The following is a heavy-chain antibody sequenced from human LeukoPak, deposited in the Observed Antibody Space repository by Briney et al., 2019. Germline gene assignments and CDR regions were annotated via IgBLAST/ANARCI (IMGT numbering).Heavy chain of an antibody. CDR1: GFTFSNAW. CDR2: IKSKTDGGTT. D-gene: IGHD3-3*01. V-gene: IGHV3-15*01. J-gene: IGHJ4*02. CDR3: TRRSIFGVVIHDY. Sequence: GGSLRLSCAASGFTFSNAWMSWVRQAPGKGLEWVGRIKSKTDGGTTDYAAPVKGRFTISRDDSKNTLYLQMNSLKTEDTAVYYCTRRSIFGVVIHDYWDQGTLVTVSS.